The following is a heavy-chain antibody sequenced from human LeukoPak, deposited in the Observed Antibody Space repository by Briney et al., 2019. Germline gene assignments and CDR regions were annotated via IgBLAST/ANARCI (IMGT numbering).Heavy chain of an antibody. CDR1: GYTFSSHA. CDR3: ARDDSSGWYLFDY. D-gene: IGHD6-19*01. V-gene: IGHV1-3*04. Sequence: EASVKVSCKASGYTFSSHAMHWVRQAPGQRLEWMGWINTGNGNTKYSQKFQDRITITRDTSASTAYMELRSLRSEDTAVYYCARDDSSGWYLFDYWGQGTLVTVSS. J-gene: IGHJ4*02. CDR2: INTGNGNT.